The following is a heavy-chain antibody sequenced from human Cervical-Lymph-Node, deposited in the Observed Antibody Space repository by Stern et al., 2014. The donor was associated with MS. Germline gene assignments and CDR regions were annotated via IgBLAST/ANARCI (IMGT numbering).Heavy chain of an antibody. CDR1: GFTFSSYS. CDR3: ARDSLEGNYYYYGMDV. D-gene: IGHD1-1*01. Sequence: EVQLEESGGGLVQPGGSLRLSCAASGFTFSSYSMNWVRQAPGKGLEWVSYISSSSSTIYYADSVKGRFTISRDNAKNSLYLQMNSLRDEDTAVYYCARDSLEGNYYYYGMDVWGQGTTVTVSS. V-gene: IGHV3-48*02. CDR2: ISSSSSTI. J-gene: IGHJ6*02.